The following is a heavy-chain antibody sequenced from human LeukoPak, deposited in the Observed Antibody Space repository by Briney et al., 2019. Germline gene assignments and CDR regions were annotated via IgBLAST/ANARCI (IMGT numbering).Heavy chain of an antibody. Sequence: PSETLSLTCTVSGDSINSFYWSWIRQPAGKGLEWIGRIYTSGSTNYSPSLKSRVTMSVDTSKNQFSLKLSSVTAADTAAYYCARDVVAAACSFDYWGQGTQVTVSS. CDR2: IYTSGST. CDR1: GDSINSFY. V-gene: IGHV4-4*07. CDR3: ARDVVAAACSFDY. D-gene: IGHD6-13*01. J-gene: IGHJ4*02.